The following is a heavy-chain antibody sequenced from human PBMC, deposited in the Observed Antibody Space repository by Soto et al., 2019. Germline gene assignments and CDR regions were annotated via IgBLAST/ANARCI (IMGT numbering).Heavy chain of an antibody. CDR1: GYSFTSYW. D-gene: IGHD3-22*01. J-gene: IGHJ1*01. Sequence: PGESLKISCKGSGYSFTSYWISWVRQMPGKGLEWMGRIDPSDSYTNYSPSFQGHVTISADKSISTAYLQWSSLKASDTAMYYCARNYYDSFSAQHWGQGTLVTVSS. V-gene: IGHV5-10-1*01. CDR3: ARNYYDSFSAQH. CDR2: IDPSDSYT.